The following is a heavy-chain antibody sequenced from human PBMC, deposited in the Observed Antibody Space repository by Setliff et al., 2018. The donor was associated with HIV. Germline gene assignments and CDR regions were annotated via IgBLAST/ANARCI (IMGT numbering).Heavy chain of an antibody. Sequence: GGSLRLSCAASGFTFTNYWMAWIRQAPGRGLEWAAIISNDGGRVYYVDSVKGRFTISRDNPKNSLYLQMTSLRAEDTAVYYCARKLRPGHGVDVWGQGTTVTVSS. V-gene: IGHV3-7*03. CDR3: ARKLRPGHGVDV. CDR2: ISNDGGRV. J-gene: IGHJ6*02. D-gene: IGHD3-10*01. CDR1: GFTFTNYW.